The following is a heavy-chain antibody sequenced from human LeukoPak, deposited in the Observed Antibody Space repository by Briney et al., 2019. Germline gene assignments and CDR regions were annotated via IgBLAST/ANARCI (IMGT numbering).Heavy chain of an antibody. J-gene: IGHJ4*02. V-gene: IGHV3-30-3*01. CDR3: ARGYCSGGSCYDY. D-gene: IGHD2-15*01. CDR1: GFTFNNYV. Sequence: GGSLRLSCAASGFTFNNYVMSWVRQAPGKGLEWVALISYDGSNKYYADSVKGRFTISRDNSKNTQYLQMNSLRAEDTAVYYCARGYCSGGSCYDYWGQGTLVTVSS. CDR2: ISYDGSNK.